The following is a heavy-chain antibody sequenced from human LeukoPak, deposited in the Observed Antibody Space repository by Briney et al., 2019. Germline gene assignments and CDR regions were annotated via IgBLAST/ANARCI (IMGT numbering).Heavy chain of an antibody. CDR1: GGSISSYY. V-gene: IGHV4-59*01. J-gene: IGHJ4*02. Sequence: SETLSLXCTLSGGSISSYYWRWIRQPPGKALEWIGYIYYSGSTNYNPSLKSRVTISVDTSKNQFSLKLSSVTAADTAVYYCARVIWWFGELRFDYWGQGTLVTVSS. CDR3: ARVIWWFGELRFDY. D-gene: IGHD3-10*01. CDR2: IYYSGST.